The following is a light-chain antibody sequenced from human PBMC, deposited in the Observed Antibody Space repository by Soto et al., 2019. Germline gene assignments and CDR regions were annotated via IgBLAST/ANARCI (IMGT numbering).Light chain of an antibody. J-gene: IGKJ3*01. CDR2: GAS. V-gene: IGKV3-15*01. CDR1: QSISSN. CDR3: QHYYDWPPIFT. Sequence: EIVMTQSPATLSVSPGERATLSCRASQSISSNLAWYQQKPGQAPRLLLYGASTRATGIPDRFSGSGSGTEFTLTISSLQSEDFAVYYCQHYYDWPPIFTFGPGTKVDIK.